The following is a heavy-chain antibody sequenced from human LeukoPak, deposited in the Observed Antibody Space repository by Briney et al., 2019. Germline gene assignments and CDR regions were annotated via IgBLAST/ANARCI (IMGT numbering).Heavy chain of an antibody. Sequence: SETLSLTCAVYGGSFSGYYWSWIRQPPGKGMEWIGEINHSGSTNYNPSLKSRVTISVDTSKNQFSLKLSSVTAADTAVYYCARGASPYYYDRSGYHGMDVWGQGTTVTVSS. CDR2: INHSGST. CDR1: GGSFSGYY. V-gene: IGHV4-34*01. CDR3: ARGASPYYYDRSGYHGMDV. D-gene: IGHD3-22*01. J-gene: IGHJ6*02.